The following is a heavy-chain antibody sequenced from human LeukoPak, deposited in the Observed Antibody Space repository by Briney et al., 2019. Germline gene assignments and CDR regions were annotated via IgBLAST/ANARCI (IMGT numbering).Heavy chain of an antibody. CDR2: MNPNSGNT. Sequence: ASVKVSCKASGYTFTSYDINWVRQATGQGLEWMGWMNPNSGNTGYAQKFQGRVTMTRNTSISTAYMELSSLRSEDTAVYYCARILSMVRGVIPYGMDVWGQGTTVTVSS. J-gene: IGHJ6*02. D-gene: IGHD3-10*01. CDR3: ARILSMVRGVIPYGMDV. CDR1: GYTFTSYD. V-gene: IGHV1-8*01.